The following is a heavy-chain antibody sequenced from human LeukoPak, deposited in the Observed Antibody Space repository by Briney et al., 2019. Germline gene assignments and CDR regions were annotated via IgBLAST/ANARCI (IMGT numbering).Heavy chain of an antibody. CDR1: GGTFSSYA. D-gene: IGHD3-9*01. J-gene: IGHJ4*02. V-gene: IGHV1-69*04. Sequence: SVKVSCKASGGTFSSYAISWVRQAPGQGLEWMGRIIPILGIANYAQKLQGRVTITADKSTSTAYMELSSLRSEDTAVYYCAREYYDILTGYYDYWGQGTLVTVSS. CDR2: IIPILGIA. CDR3: AREYYDILTGYYDY.